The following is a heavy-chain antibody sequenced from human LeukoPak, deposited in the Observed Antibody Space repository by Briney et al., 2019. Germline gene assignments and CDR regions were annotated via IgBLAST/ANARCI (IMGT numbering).Heavy chain of an antibody. CDR2: ISGSGGAA. V-gene: IGHV3-23*01. J-gene: IGHJ4*02. CDR1: GFTFSNYA. CDR3: STAKFDS. Sequence: GGSLRLSCAASGFTFSNYAMIWVRQAPGKGPEWVSTISGSGGAAYYAQSVKGRFTISRDNSKNTLFLQMNSLRAEDTAVYYCSTAKFDSWGQGTLVTVSS.